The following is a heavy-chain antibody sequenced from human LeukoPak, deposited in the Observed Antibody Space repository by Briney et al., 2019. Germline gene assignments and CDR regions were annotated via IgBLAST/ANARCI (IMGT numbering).Heavy chain of an antibody. CDR3: ARDQGSPHYYYGMDV. CDR2: IIPIFGTA. J-gene: IGHJ6*02. CDR1: GYTFASYA. V-gene: IGHV1-69*13. Sequence: ASVKVSCKASGYTFASYAISWVRQAPGQGLEWMGGIIPIFGTANYAQKFQGRVTITADESTSTAYMELSSLRSEDTAVYYCARDQGSPHYYYGMDVWGHGTTVTVYS.